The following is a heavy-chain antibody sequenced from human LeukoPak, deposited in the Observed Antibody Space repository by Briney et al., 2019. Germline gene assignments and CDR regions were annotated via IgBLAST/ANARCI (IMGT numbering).Heavy chain of an antibody. CDR3: ARDFQNYYDSSGYYYGPGNWFDP. V-gene: IGHV4-38-2*02. J-gene: IGHJ5*02. D-gene: IGHD3-22*01. CDR1: GYSISSGYY. Sequence: SETLSLTCTVSGYSISSGYYWGWIRQPPGKGLEWIGRIYHSGSTYYNPSLKSRVTISVDTSKNQFSLKLSSVTAADTAVYYCARDFQNYYDSSGYYYGPGNWFDPWGQGTLVTVSS. CDR2: IYHSGST.